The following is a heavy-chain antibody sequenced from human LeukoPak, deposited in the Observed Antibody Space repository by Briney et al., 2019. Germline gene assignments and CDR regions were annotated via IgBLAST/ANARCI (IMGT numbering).Heavy chain of an antibody. V-gene: IGHV1-8*01. CDR1: GYTFTSYD. Sequence: ASVKVSCKASGYTFTSYDINWVRQATAQGLEWMGWMNPNSGNTGYAQKFQGRVTMTRNTSISTAYMELSSLRSEDTAVYYCARVRGSGTFWYYFDYWGQGTLVTVSS. CDR2: MNPNSGNT. CDR3: ARVRGSGTFWYYFDY. D-gene: IGHD3-10*01. J-gene: IGHJ4*02.